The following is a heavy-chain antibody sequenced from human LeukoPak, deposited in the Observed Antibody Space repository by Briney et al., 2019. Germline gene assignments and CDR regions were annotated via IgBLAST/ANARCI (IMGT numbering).Heavy chain of an antibody. CDR2: MNPNSGNT. Sequence: ASVKVSCEASGYTFTSYDINWVRQATGQGLEWMGWMNPNSGNTGYAQKFQGRVTMTRNTSISTAYMELSSLRSEDTAVYYCARPFYDFWSGQKLNWFDPWGQGTLVTVSS. D-gene: IGHD3-3*01. J-gene: IGHJ5*02. CDR3: ARPFYDFWSGQKLNWFDP. V-gene: IGHV1-8*01. CDR1: GYTFTSYD.